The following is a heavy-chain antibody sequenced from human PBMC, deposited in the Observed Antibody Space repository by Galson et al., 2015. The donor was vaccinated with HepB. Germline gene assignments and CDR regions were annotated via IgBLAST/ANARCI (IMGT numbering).Heavy chain of an antibody. CDR2: ISSSRSTI. CDR1: GFTFSSYS. J-gene: IGHJ6*02. V-gene: IGHV3-48*04. Sequence: SLRLSCAASGFTFSSYSMNWVRQAPGKGLEWVSYISSSRSTIYYADSVKGRFTISRDNAKNSLYLQMNSLRAEDTAVYYCARDAPPGGRYSGTFSYYGMDVWGPGTTVTVSS. CDR3: ARDAPPGGRYSGTFSYYGMDV. D-gene: IGHD1-26*01.